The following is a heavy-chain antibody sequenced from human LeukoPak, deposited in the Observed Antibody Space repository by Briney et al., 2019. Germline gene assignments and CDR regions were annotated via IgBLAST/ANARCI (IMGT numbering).Heavy chain of an antibody. CDR1: RFTFSSYE. CDR3: GGALCVGDVYPFDF. D-gene: IGHD2-21*01. CDR2: ISSSGSTI. J-gene: IGHJ4*02. V-gene: IGHV3-48*03. Sequence: QPGGSLRLSCAASRFTFSSYEMNCVRRAPGKGLEWISHISSSGSTIFYADSVKGRFTISRDNAKNSLYLQMNSLRVEDTAVYYWGGALCVGDVYPFDFGAKEIRVSVST.